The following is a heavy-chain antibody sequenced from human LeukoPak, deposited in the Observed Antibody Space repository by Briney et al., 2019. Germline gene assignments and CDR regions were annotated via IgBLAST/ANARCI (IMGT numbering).Heavy chain of an antibody. Sequence: GASVKVSCKASGYTFTAYYMHWMRQAPGQGLEWMGWLNPKSGATNYAQKLQGRVAMTWDTSISTAYMELSSLRSDDMAVYYCARDDGATSANAFDIWGQGTMVTVSS. CDR2: LNPKSGAT. V-gene: IGHV1-2*02. J-gene: IGHJ3*02. CDR3: ARDDGATSANAFDI. CDR1: GYTFTAYY. D-gene: IGHD5-24*01.